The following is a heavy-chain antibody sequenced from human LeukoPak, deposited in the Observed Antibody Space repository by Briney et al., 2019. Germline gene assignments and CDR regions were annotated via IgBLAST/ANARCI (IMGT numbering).Heavy chain of an antibody. V-gene: IGHV3-23*01. Sequence: GGSLRLSCAASGFTFSSYGMSWVRQAPGKGLEWVSAISGSGGSTYYADSVKGRFTISRDNSKNTLYLQMNSLRAEDTAVYYCAKVSGKISYRPWELLPHFDYWGQGTLVTVSS. D-gene: IGHD1-26*01. CDR3: AKVSGKISYRPWELLPHFDY. CDR2: ISGSGGST. CDR1: GFTFSSYG. J-gene: IGHJ4*02.